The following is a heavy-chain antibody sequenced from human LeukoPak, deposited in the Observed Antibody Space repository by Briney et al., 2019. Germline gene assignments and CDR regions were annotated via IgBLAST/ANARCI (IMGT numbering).Heavy chain of an antibody. CDR3: ARALGDSSGYYDY. CDR2: IYSGGST. J-gene: IGHJ4*02. D-gene: IGHD3-22*01. V-gene: IGHV3-66*01. Sequence: GGSLRLSCAASGFTVSSNYMSWVRQAPGKGLEWVSVIYSGGSTYYADSVKGRFTISRDNSENTLYLQMNSLRAEDTAVYYCARALGDSSGYYDYWGQGTLVTVSS. CDR1: GFTVSSNY.